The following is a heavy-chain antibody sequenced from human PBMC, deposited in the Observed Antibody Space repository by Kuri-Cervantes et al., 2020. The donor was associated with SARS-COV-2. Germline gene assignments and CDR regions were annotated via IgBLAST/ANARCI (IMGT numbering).Heavy chain of an antibody. V-gene: IGHV2-5*05. CDR2: IYWDDDK. CDR3: APLLGEDWFDP. Sequence: SGPTLVKPTQTLTLTCTFSGFSLSTSGVGVGWIRQPPGKALEWLALIYWDDDKRYGPSLKSRLTITKDTSKNQVVLTMTNMDPVDTATYHCAPLLGEDWFDPWGQGTLVTVSS. J-gene: IGHJ5*02. CDR1: GFSLSTSGVG. D-gene: IGHD3-16*01.